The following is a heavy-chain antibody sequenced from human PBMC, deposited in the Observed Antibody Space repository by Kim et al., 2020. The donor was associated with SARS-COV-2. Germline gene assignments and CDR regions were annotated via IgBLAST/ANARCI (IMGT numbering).Heavy chain of an antibody. D-gene: IGHD3-10*01. CDR3: AKEGYGSGYFDY. J-gene: IGHJ4*02. V-gene: IGHV3-9*01. Sequence: GEAESVKSRYTISRENAKNSLDLQMSSLRAEDTALYYCAKEGYGSGYFDYWGQGTLVTVSS.